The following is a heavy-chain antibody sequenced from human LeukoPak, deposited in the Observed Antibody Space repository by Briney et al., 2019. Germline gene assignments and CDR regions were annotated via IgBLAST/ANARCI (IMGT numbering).Heavy chain of an antibody. CDR1: GYTFTSYG. J-gene: IGHJ4*02. Sequence: ASVKVSCKASGYTFTSYGISWVRQAPGQGLEWMGWISAYNGNTSYAQKFRGRVTVTTDTSTSTAYMDLRSLRSDDTAVYYCARDAPLYCSGGSCYRWGEVDFWGQGTLVTVSS. CDR3: ARDAPLYCSGGSCYRWGEVDF. CDR2: ISAYNGNT. D-gene: IGHD2-15*01. V-gene: IGHV1-18*01.